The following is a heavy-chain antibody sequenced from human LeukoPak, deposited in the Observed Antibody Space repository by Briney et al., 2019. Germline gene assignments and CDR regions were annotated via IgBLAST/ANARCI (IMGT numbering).Heavy chain of an antibody. J-gene: IGHJ4*02. CDR2: MNPDSGNT. CDR3: AVHLPGDYLDR. V-gene: IGHV1-8*01. Sequence: GASVKVSCKVSGYTLTELSMHWLRQATGQGLEWMGWMNPDSGNTDFAQKFQGRVTMTRNTSITTAYMELSSLRFEDTAVYYCAVHLPGDYLDRWGQGTLVTVSS. CDR1: GYTLTELS.